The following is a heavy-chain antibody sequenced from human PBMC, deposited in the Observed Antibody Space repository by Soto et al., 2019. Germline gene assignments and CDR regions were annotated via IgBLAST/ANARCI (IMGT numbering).Heavy chain of an antibody. V-gene: IGHV1-18*04. CDR1: GYTFTSHS. Sequence: QVQLVQSLADVKNPGSSVKVSCKGSGYTFTSHSINWVRQAPGQVLEWMGWISTYNGNTNYAQRLQGRVTMTTDTSASTVYMELRSLRSDDTAVYYCASWAGQHQSYGGPFDYWGQGTLLTVSS. CDR3: ASWAGQHQSYGGPFDY. D-gene: IGHD4-17*01. CDR2: ISTYNGNT. J-gene: IGHJ4*02.